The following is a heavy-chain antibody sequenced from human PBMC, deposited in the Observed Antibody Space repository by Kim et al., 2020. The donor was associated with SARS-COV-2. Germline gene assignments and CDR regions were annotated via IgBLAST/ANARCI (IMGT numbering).Heavy chain of an antibody. V-gene: IGHV4-31*03. D-gene: IGHD3-22*01. CDR3: ARRSGSGYYFIDY. CDR1: GGSISSGGYY. Sequence: SETLSLTCTVSGGSISSGGYYWSWIRQHPGKGLEWIGYIYYSGSTYYNPSLKSRVTISVDTSKNQFSLKLSSVTAADTAVYYCARRSGSGYYFIDYWGQGTLVTVSS. J-gene: IGHJ4*02. CDR2: IYYSGST.